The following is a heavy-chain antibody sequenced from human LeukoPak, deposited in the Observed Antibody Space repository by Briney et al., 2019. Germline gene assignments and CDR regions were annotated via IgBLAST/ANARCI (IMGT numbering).Heavy chain of an antibody. J-gene: IGHJ4*02. D-gene: IGHD4-23*01. CDR3: ARGIQNYGGNSWYFDY. CDR2: IYYSGST. V-gene: IGHV4-39*01. Sequence: SETLSLTCTVSGGSISSSSYYWGWIRQPPGKGLEWIGSIYYSGSTYYNPSLKSRVTISVDTSKNQFSLKLSSVTAADTAVYYCARGIQNYGGNSWYFDYWGQGTLVTVSS. CDR1: GGSISSSSYY.